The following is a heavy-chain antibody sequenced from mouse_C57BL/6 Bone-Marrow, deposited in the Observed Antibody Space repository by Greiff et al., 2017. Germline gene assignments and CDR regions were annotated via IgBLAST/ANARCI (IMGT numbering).Heavy chain of an antibody. V-gene: IGHV14-4*01. J-gene: IGHJ3*01. Sequence: VQLQQSGAELVRPGASVKLSCTASGFNIKDDYMHWVKQRPEQGLEWIGWIDPENGDTEYASKFQGKATITADTSSNKAYLQLSSLTAEDTAVYYCTTGGQLRLPSFAYWGQGTLVTVSA. CDR2: IDPENGDT. CDR1: GFNIKDDY. D-gene: IGHD3-2*02. CDR3: TTGGQLRLPSFAY.